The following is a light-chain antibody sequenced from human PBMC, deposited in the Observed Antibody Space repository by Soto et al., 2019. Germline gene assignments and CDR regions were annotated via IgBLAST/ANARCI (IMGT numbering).Light chain of an antibody. J-gene: IGKJ2*01. CDR1: QSVSSTF. CDR3: QQYGSSPPMYT. CDR2: GAS. Sequence: EVVLTQSPGTLSLSPGERATLSCRTSQSVSSTFLAWYQQKPGQAPRLLIWGASARATGIPDRFSGSGSGTDFTLTISRLEPEDFAVYYCQQYGSSPPMYTFGQGTKVEIK. V-gene: IGKV3-20*01.